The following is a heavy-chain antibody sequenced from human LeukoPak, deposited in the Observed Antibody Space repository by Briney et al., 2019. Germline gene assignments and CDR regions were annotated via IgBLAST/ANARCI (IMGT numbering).Heavy chain of an antibody. J-gene: IGHJ4*02. CDR3: AREMRYFDWLYFDY. D-gene: IGHD3-9*01. CDR1: GYTFTSYG. Sequence: GASVKVSCKASGYTFTSYGISWVRQAPGQGLEWMGWISAYNGNTNYAQKLQGRVTMTTDTSTSTAYMELRSLRSDDTAVYYCAREMRYFDWLYFDYWGQGTLVTVSS. V-gene: IGHV1-18*01. CDR2: ISAYNGNT.